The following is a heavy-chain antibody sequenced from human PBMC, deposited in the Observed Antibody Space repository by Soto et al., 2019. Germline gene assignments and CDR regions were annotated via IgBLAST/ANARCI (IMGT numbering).Heavy chain of an antibody. CDR2: VSYHGTKT. Sequence: QVQLVESGGGVVQPGRSLRLSCAASGFTFSSYAMHWVRQTPDKGLQWVAVVSYHGTKTFYADSVKGRFTISSDNSKSTLFLRMNSLGPEDTAVYYCARASDHYGSGNYPQLGTDVWGHGTTVTVSS. J-gene: IGHJ6*02. CDR3: ARASDHYGSGNYPQLGTDV. CDR1: GFTFSSYA. V-gene: IGHV3-30*04. D-gene: IGHD3-10*01.